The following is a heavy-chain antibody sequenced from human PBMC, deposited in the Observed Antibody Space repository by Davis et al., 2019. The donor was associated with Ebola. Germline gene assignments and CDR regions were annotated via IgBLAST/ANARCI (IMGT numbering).Heavy chain of an antibody. V-gene: IGHV5-51*01. CDR2: IYPGDSDT. CDR1: GYSFTSYW. CDR3: ARQYSSSSTWFDP. Sequence: GESLKISCKGSGYSFTSYWIGWVRQLPGTGLECFWIIYPGDSDTRYSPSFQGQVTISADKSISTAYLQWSSLKASDTAMYYCARQYSSSSTWFDPWGQGTLVTVSS. J-gene: IGHJ5*02. D-gene: IGHD6-6*01.